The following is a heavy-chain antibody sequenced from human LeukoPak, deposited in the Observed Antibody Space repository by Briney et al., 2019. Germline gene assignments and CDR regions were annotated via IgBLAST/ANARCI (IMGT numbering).Heavy chain of an antibody. CDR3: ARDKGVPTYSSSWYGVMNWFDP. CDR1: GYTFTGYY. CDR2: ISAYNGNT. Sequence: ASVRVSCKASGYTFTGYYMHWVRQAPGQGLEWMGWISAYNGNTNNAQKLQGRVTMTTNTSTSTAYMELRSLRSDDTAVYYCARDKGVPTYSSSWYGVMNWFDPWGQGTLVTVSS. V-gene: IGHV1-18*04. D-gene: IGHD6-13*01. J-gene: IGHJ5*02.